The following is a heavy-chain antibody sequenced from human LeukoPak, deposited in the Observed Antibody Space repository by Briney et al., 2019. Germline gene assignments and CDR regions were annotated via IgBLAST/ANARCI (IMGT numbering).Heavy chain of an antibody. D-gene: IGHD6-19*01. CDR2: IYSGGST. J-gene: IGHJ3*02. CDR3: ARDLGGSGWSLAFDI. V-gene: IGHV3-53*01. Sequence: GGSLRLSCAASWFTVSSNYMSWVRQAPGKGLEWVSVIYSGGSTYYADSVKGRFTISRDNSKNTLYLQMNSLRAEDTAVYYCARDLGGSGWSLAFDIWGQGTMVTVSS. CDR1: WFTVSSNY.